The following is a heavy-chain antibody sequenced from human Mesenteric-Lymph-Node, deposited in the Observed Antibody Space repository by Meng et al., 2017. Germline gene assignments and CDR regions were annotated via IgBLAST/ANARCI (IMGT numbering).Heavy chain of an antibody. V-gene: IGHV1-69*05. J-gene: IGHJ3*02. Sequence: SVKVSCNASGGTFISYAISWVRQAPGQGLEWRGGIIPIFGTANYSQKFQGRVTITTDESTSTAYMELSSLRSEDTAVYYCAEGVLNYESSGYSADAFDIWGQGTMVTVSS. D-gene: IGHD3-22*01. CDR3: AEGVLNYESSGYSADAFDI. CDR2: IIPIFGTA. CDR1: GGTFISYA.